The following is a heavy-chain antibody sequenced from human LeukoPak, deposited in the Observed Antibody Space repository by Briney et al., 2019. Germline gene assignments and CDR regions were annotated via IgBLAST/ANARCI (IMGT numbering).Heavy chain of an antibody. CDR2: IYYSGST. CDR1: GASVSDGNYY. J-gene: IGHJ3*02. CDR3: ARELTFAFDI. Sequence: SETLSLTCSVSGASVSDGNYYWSWIRQPPGKGLEWIGYIYYSGSTNYNPSLKSRVTISVDTSKNQFSLKLSSVTAADTAVYYCARELTFAFDIWGQGTMVTVSS. V-gene: IGHV4-61*01.